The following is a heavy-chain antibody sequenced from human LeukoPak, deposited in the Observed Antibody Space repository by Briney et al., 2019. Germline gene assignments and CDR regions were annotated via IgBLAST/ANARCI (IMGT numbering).Heavy chain of an antibody. J-gene: IGHJ6*02. CDR3: AREGSGSAYYYGMDV. V-gene: IGHV3-66*01. CDR1: GFTVGSNY. D-gene: IGHD1-26*01. Sequence: GGSLRLSCAASGFTVGSNYMIWVRQAPGKGLEGGSVIYSGGSTYYADSVKGRFTISRDNSKNTLYLQMNSLRAEDTAVYYCAREGSGSAYYYGMDVWGQGPTVTVSS. CDR2: IYSGGST.